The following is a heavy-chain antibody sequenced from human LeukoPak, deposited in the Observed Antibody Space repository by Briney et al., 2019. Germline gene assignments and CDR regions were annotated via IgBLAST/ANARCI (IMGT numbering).Heavy chain of an antibody. Sequence: GSLRLSCAASGFTFSSYSMNWVRQAPGKGLEWIGEINHSGSTNYNPSLKSRVTISVDTSKNQFSLKLSSVTAADTAVYYCARHYGPWGQGTLVTVSS. D-gene: IGHD3-16*01. CDR2: INHSGST. CDR3: ARHYGP. J-gene: IGHJ5*02. V-gene: IGHV4-34*01. CDR1: GFTFSSYS.